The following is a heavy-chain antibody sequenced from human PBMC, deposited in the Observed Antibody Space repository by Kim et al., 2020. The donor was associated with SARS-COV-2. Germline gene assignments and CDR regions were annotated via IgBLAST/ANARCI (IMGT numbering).Heavy chain of an antibody. J-gene: IGHJ6*02. V-gene: IGHV3-33*01. CDR2: IWYDGSNK. CDR1: GFTFSSYG. Sequence: GGSLRLSCAASGFTFSSYGMHWVRQAPGKGLEWVAVIWYDGSNKYYADSVKGRFTISRDNSKNTLYLQMNSLRAEDTAVYYCARGGLRWGYYYYYGMDVWGQGTTVTFSS. D-gene: IGHD4-17*01. CDR3: ARGGLRWGYYYYYGMDV.